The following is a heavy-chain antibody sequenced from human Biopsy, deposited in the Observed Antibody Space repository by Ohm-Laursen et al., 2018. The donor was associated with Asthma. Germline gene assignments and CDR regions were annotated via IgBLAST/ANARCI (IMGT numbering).Heavy chain of an antibody. V-gene: IGHV3-48*01. J-gene: IGHJ6*02. CDR3: ARDANIYYDSSGYYYNYYYGMDV. CDR2: FSRSRRTI. CDR1: GFTFSSNS. Sequence: SLRLSCTPLGFTFSSNSMNWVRQAPGKGREWVSYFSRSRRTIYKEDSVKGRFTISRDNAKNSLYLQMNSLRAGDTAVYYCARDANIYYDSSGYYYNYYYGMDVWGQGTTVTVSS. D-gene: IGHD3-22*01.